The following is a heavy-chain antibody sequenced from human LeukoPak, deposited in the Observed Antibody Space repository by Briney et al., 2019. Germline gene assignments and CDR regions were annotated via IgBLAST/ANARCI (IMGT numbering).Heavy chain of an antibody. CDR1: GFTFGSYA. CDR3: ARDYSSSWSQRPRAPYYFDY. CDR2: ISSSSSYI. V-gene: IGHV3-21*01. J-gene: IGHJ4*02. Sequence: PGRSLRLSCAASGFTFGSYAMHWVRQAPGKGLEWVSSISSSSSYIYYADSVKGRFTISRDNAKNSLYLQMNSLRAEDTAVYYCARDYSSSWSQRPRAPYYFDYWGQGTLVTVSS. D-gene: IGHD6-13*01.